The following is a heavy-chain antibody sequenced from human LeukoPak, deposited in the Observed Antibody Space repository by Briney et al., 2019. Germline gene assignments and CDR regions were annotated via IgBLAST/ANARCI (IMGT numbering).Heavy chain of an antibody. D-gene: IGHD6-6*01. J-gene: IGHJ6*03. Sequence: GGSLRLSCAASGFTFSDYYMSWIRQAPGKGLEWVSYISSSGSTIYYADSVKGRFTISRDNAKSLLYLQMNSLRAEDTAVYYCARDYHGKASSDYMDVWGKGTTVTVSS. CDR2: ISSSGSTI. CDR1: GFTFSDYY. CDR3: ARDYHGKASSDYMDV. V-gene: IGHV3-11*01.